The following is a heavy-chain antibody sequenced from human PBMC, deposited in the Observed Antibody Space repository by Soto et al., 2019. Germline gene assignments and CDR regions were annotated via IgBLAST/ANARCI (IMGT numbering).Heavy chain of an antibody. CDR3: ARGSIVVVPAASVCFDP. J-gene: IGHJ5*02. CDR2: IFYSGRST. D-gene: IGHD2-2*01. V-gene: IGHV4-59*01. Sequence: SETLSLTCTVSGGSINNYYWTWIRQPPGKGLEWIGYIFYSGRSTSYNPSFKSRVTISVDTSKNQFSLKLSSVTAADTAVYYCARGSIVVVPAASVCFDPWGQGTLVTVSS. CDR1: GGSINNYY.